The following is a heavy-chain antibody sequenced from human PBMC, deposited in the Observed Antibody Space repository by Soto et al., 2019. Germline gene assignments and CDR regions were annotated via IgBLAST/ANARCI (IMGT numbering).Heavy chain of an antibody. V-gene: IGHV3-21*01. Sequence: PGGSLRLSCAASGFTFSGYSMNWVRQAPGKGLEWVSSISSSSSYIYYADSVKGRFTISRDNAKNSLFLQMNSLRAEDTAVYYCARDPSYGDYYFDYWGQGTLVTVSS. CDR2: ISSSSSYI. CDR1: GFTFSGYS. D-gene: IGHD4-17*01. CDR3: ARDPSYGDYYFDY. J-gene: IGHJ4*02.